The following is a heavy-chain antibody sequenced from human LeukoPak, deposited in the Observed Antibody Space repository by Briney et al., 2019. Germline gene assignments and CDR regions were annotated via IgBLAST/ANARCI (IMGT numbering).Heavy chain of an antibody. Sequence: ASVPVSCKASGYTFTDYGITWVRQAPGQGLEWMGWISARNGNTKYSQRLQGRVTMTTDTSTSTAYMELRSLTSDDTAVYYCVRDHALWSNCFDYWGQGTLVTVSS. CDR3: VRDHALWSNCFDY. D-gene: IGHD2/OR15-2a*01. J-gene: IGHJ4*02. CDR2: ISARNGNT. V-gene: IGHV1-18*01. CDR1: GYTFTDYG.